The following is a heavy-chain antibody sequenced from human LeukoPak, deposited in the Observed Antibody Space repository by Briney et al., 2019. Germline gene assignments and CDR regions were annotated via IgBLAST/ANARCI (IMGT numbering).Heavy chain of an antibody. CDR1: GGSISSYY. CDR2: IYYSGST. J-gene: IGHJ4*02. V-gene: IGHV4-59*12. D-gene: IGHD2-15*01. Sequence: SETLSLTCTVSGGSISSYYWSWIRQPPGKGLEWIGYIYYSGSTNYNPSLKSLVTISVDTSKNQFSLKLSSVSAADTAVYYCAREKVVAVTGTFDYWGQGTLVTVSS. CDR3: AREKVVAVTGTFDY.